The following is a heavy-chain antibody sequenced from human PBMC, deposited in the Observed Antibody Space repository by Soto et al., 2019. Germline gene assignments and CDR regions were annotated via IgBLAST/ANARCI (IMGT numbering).Heavy chain of an antibody. CDR2: ISNDGTGT. J-gene: IGHJ5*02. V-gene: IGHV3-74*01. CDR1: GFSFSSFF. Sequence: GGSLRLSCEASGFSFSSFFMHWVRQGTGKGLEWVSRISNDGTGTTYADSVQGRFTVSRDNSKTTVYLQMNRLRPEDTAVYFCVRDQDSRGYSVFNLWGQGTQVTVSS. D-gene: IGHD3-22*01. CDR3: VRDQDSRGYSVFNL.